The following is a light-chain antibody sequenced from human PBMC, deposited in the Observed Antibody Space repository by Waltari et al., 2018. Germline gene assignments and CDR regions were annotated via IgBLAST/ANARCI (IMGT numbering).Light chain of an antibody. CDR3: QQYYTTPTT. V-gene: IGKV4-1*01. CDR1: HTVLSRTIHKNY. CDR2: WAS. Sequence: DIVGTQTLDSLALCLGGRASITCASRHTVLSRTIHKNYFCWYQQKPGQSPKLLTYWASTRAAGVSDRFSGSGSGTDFTLTISSLHAEDVAVYYCQQYYTTPTTFGPGTRVDI. J-gene: IGKJ3*01.